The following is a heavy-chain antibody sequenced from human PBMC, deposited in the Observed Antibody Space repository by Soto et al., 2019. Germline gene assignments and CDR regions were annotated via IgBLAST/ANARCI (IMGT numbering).Heavy chain of an antibody. CDR2: ISAYNGNT. Sequence: QVQLVQSGAEVKKPGASVKVSCKASGYTFTSYGISWVRQAPGQGLEWMGWISAYNGNTNYAQKLQGRVTMTTDTSTGTAYMELRSLRSDDTALYYCARDNYDRSGYWGHFPLYFGYWGEGTLVTVSS. J-gene: IGHJ4*02. CDR1: GYTFTSYG. V-gene: IGHV1-18*01. D-gene: IGHD3-22*01. CDR3: ARDNYDRSGYWGHFPLYFGY.